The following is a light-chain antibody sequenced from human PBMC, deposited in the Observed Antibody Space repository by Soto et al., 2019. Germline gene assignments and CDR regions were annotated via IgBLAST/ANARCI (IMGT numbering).Light chain of an antibody. Sequence: QLVLTQPPSASASLGASVKLTCTLSSGHNSYAIAWHQQQPEKGPRYLMKLNSDGSHSKGDGIPDRFSGSSSGDERYLTISSLQSEDEADYYCQTWSTDIRVFGGGIKLTVL. J-gene: IGLJ3*02. CDR3: QTWSTDIRV. V-gene: IGLV4-69*01. CDR2: LNSDGSH. CDR1: SGHNSYA.